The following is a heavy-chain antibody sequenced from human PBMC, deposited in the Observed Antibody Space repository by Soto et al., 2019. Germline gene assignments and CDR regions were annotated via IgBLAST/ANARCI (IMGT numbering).Heavy chain of an antibody. CDR2: ISAYNGNT. CDR3: ARDFTAYYSGSYYLAY. J-gene: IGHJ4*02. V-gene: IGHV1-18*01. CDR1: GYTFTSYG. Sequence: GASVKVSCKASGYTFTSYGISWVRQAPGQGLEWMGWISAYNGNTNYAQKLQGRVTMTTDTSTSTAYMELRSLRSDDTAVYYCARDFTAYYSGSYYLAYWGQGTLVTVSS. D-gene: IGHD1-26*01.